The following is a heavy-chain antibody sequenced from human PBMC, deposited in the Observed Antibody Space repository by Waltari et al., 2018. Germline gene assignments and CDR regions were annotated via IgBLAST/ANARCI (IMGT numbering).Heavy chain of an antibody. V-gene: IGHV3-53*01. CDR1: GFTFSNNY. CDR3: ARFDFRTDSYY. CDR2: IDSGGST. J-gene: IGHJ4*02. Sequence: EVQLVESGGGLIQPGGSLRLSCAVSGFTFSNNYMSWVRQAPGKGLEWVSVIDSGGSTYYADSVKGRFTISRDSSENTVYLQMSSLRAEDTALYYCARFDFRTDSYYWGQGTLVTVSS. D-gene: IGHD3-3*01.